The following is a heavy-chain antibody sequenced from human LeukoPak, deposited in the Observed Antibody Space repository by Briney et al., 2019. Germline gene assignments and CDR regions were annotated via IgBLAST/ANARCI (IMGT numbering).Heavy chain of an antibody. CDR1: GFTFDDYT. D-gene: IGHD3-22*01. V-gene: IGHV3-43*01. J-gene: IGHJ4*02. CDR2: ISWDGGST. CDR3: AKDVSRSHYYDSSGYPDY. Sequence: GGSLRLSCAASGFTFDDYTMHWVRQAPGKGLEWVSLISWDGGSTYYADSVKCRFTISRDNRKNSLYLQMHRLRTEDTALYYCAKDVSRSHYYDSSGYPDYWGQGTLVTVSS.